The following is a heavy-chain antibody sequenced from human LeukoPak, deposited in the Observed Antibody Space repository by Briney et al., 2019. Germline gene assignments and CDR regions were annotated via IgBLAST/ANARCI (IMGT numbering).Heavy chain of an antibody. CDR3: AKDKSVSADYYFDY. Sequence: GGSLRLSCAASGFTFSGYAMHWVRQAPGKGLEWLTVISTDGNDKHYADSVKGRFTVARDNSKNTLLQQMNNVRTEDTAVYYCAKDKSVSADYYFDYWGQGTLVTVSS. CDR1: GFTFSGYA. V-gene: IGHV3-30*04. J-gene: IGHJ4*02. CDR2: ISTDGNDK. D-gene: IGHD3-10*01.